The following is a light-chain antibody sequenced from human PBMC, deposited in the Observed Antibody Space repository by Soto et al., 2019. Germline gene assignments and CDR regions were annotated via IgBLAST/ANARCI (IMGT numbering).Light chain of an antibody. CDR1: SSDVGSYNR. Sequence: QSALTQPPSVSGSPGQSVTISCTGTSSDVGSYNRVSWYQQPPGTAPKLMIYEVSNRPSGVPDRFSGSKSGNTASLTISGLQAEDEADYYCCSYAGSSTVFGGGTKLTVL. CDR3: CSYAGSSTV. CDR2: EVS. V-gene: IGLV2-18*02. J-gene: IGLJ2*01.